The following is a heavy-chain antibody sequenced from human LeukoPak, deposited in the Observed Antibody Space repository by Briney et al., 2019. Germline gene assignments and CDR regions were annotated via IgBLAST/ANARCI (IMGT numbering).Heavy chain of an antibody. D-gene: IGHD4-23*01. V-gene: IGHV3-23*01. CDR1: GFTLSSYA. CDR2: ISGSGTST. CDR3: AKDYGGNSDAFDI. Sequence: PGGSLRLSCAASGFTLSSYAMSWVRQAPGKGLERVSSISGSGTSTYYADSVKGRFTISRDNSKNTLYLQMNSLRAEDTALYSCAKDYGGNSDAFDIWGQGTVVTVSS. J-gene: IGHJ3*02.